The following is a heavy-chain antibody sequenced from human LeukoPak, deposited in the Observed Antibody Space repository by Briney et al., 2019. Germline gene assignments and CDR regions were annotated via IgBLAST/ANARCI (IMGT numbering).Heavy chain of an antibody. CDR1: GYTLTALS. CDR2: SDPDTVET. J-gene: IGHJ6*02. V-gene: IGHV1-24*01. CDR3: ARDRIVVVTGDYYYYYGMDV. D-gene: IGHD2-21*02. Sequence: GASVKVSCRVSGYTLTALSMHWVRQAPGKGLEWMGGSDPDTVETIYAQKFQGRVTMTEDTSTDTAYMDLSSLRSEDTAVYYCARDRIVVVTGDYYYYYGMDVWGQGTTVTVSS.